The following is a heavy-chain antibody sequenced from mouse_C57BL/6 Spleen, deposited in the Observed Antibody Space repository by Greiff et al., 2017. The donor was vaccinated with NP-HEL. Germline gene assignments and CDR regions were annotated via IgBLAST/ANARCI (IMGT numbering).Heavy chain of an antibody. CDR1: GYACSSYW. D-gene: IGHD1-1*01. V-gene: IGHV1-80*01. CDR2: LSHCYGYT. Sequence: VQLQQSGAELVKPGASEKISCKASGYACSSYWMNWVKTSHAPFLSFLFQLSHCYGYTNYNLKFKFNATLTADKSSSTAYMQLSSLTSEDSAVYFCARTVVATKGFDYWGQGTTLTVSS. J-gene: IGHJ2*01. CDR3: ARTVVATKGFDY.